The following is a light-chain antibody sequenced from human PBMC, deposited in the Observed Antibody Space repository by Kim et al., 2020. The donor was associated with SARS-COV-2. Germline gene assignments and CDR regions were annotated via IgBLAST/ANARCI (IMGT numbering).Light chain of an antibody. CDR3: CSYASSGSLV. J-gene: IGLJ3*02. V-gene: IGLV2-23*01. CDR2: EDS. Sequence: QSALTQPASVSGSPGQSITISCTGSNSDVGNYNLVSWFQQYPGKVPKLLVFEDSKRPSGVSTRFSGSKSGSAASLTISGLQAEDEADYYCCSYASSGSLVFGGGTQLTVL. CDR1: NSDVGNYNL.